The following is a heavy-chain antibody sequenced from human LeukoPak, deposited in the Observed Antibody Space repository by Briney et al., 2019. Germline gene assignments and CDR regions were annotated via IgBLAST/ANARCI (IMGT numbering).Heavy chain of an antibody. D-gene: IGHD3-10*01. J-gene: IGHJ4*02. V-gene: IGHV4-31*03. CDR2: IYYSGST. CDR3: ARLYGSGSNYFDY. CDR1: GDSITSGPYY. Sequence: LSLTCTVSGDSITSGPYYWSWIRQHPGKDLEWIGCIYYSGSTYYNPSLQGRVTISVDTSKNQFSLYLNSVTAADTAVYYCARLYGSGSNYFDYWGQGILVTVSS.